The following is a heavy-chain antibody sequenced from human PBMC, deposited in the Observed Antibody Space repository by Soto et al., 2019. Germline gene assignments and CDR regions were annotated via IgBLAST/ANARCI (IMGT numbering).Heavy chain of an antibody. V-gene: IGHV2-5*02. J-gene: IGHJ6*02. CDR1: GFSLSTSGVG. CDR2: IYWDDDK. D-gene: IGHD2-2*03. Sequence: AGPTLVNPTQTLPLTCTLSGFSLSTSGVGVGWIRQPPGKALEWLALIYWDDDKRYSPSLKSRLTITKDTSKKQVVLTMTNMDPVDTDTYYCAHSPVVNGIWIMTRPPARTQRAYYGMVVCRLGT. CDR3: AHSPVVNGIWIMTRPPARTQRAYYGMVV.